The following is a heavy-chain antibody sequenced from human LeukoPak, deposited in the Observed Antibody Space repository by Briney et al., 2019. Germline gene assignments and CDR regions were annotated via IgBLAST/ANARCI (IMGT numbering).Heavy chain of an antibody. CDR1: GYTFTSYA. CDR3: ATGLRYYGSGSYWSHPFDY. D-gene: IGHD3-10*01. CDR2: FDPEDGET. V-gene: IGHV1-24*01. Sequence: GASVKVSCKASGYTFTSYAMNWVRQAPGKGLEWMGGFDPEDGETIYAQKFQGRVTMTEDTSTDTAYMELSSLRSEDTAVYYCATGLRYYGSGSYWSHPFDYWGQGTLVTVSS. J-gene: IGHJ4*02.